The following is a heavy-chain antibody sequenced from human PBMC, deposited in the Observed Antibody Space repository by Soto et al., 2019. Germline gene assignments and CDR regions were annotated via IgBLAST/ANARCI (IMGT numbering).Heavy chain of an antibody. CDR1: GGSISSGGYY. CDR2: IYYSGST. D-gene: IGHD3-22*01. V-gene: IGHV4-31*03. J-gene: IGHJ5*02. CDR3: AREYMDYYDSSGYLRDP. Sequence: SETLSLTCTVSGGSISSGGYYWSWIRQHPGKGLEWIGYIYYSGSTYYNPSLKSRVTISVDTSKNQFSLKLSSVTAADTAVYYCAREYMDYYDSSGYLRDPWGQGTLVTVSS.